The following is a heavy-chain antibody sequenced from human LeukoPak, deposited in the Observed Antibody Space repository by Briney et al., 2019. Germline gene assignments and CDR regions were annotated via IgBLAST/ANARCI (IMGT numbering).Heavy chain of an antibody. V-gene: IGHV4-4*02. CDR2: IYHSGST. J-gene: IGHJ3*02. CDR3: ARDFKDTAMVYGDAFDI. Sequence: SETLSLTCAVSGGSISSSNWWSWVRQPPGKGLEWIGEIYHSGSTNYNPSLKSRVTISVDKSKNQFSLKLSSVTAADTAVYYCARDFKDTAMVYGDAFDIWGQGTMVTVSS. CDR1: GGSISSSNW. D-gene: IGHD5-18*01.